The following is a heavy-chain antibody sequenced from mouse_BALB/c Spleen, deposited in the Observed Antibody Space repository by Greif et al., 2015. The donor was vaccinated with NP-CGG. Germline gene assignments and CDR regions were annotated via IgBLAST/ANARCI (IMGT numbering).Heavy chain of an antibody. J-gene: IGHJ2*01. Sequence: VESGGSLKLSCAASGFDFSRHWMSWVRQAPGKGLEWIGEINPDSSTINYTPSLKDKFIISRDNAKNTLYLQMSKVRSEDTALYYCARIPRGLLYFDYWGQGTTLTVSS. CDR2: INPDSSTI. V-gene: IGHV4-1*02. CDR1: GFDFSRHW. D-gene: IGHD3-1*01. CDR3: ARIPRGLLYFDY.